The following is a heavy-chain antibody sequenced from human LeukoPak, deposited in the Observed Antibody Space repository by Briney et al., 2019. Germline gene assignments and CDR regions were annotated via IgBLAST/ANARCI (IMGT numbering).Heavy chain of an antibody. CDR1: GYTVRSYH. V-gene: IGHV3-53*01. J-gene: IGHJ6*02. Sequence: GGSLRLSCGASGYTVRSYHMRWVRQATGKGLEWVSVFYSGGSPYYADPVKGRVTLSRNHSKNTLYLQMNSLRAEDTAVYYCARDYVEMDTIPYYYYGMDVWGQGTTVTVSS. D-gene: IGHD5-24*01. CDR3: ARDYVEMDTIPYYYYGMDV. CDR2: FYSGGSP.